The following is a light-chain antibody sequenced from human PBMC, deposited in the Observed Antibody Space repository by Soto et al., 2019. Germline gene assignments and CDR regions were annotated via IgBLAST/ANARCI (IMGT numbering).Light chain of an antibody. Sequence: IQLTQSPSSLSASIGDRVTITCRASQDISSYLAWYRQKAGKAPELLIEAASTLQSGVPSRFSGSGSGTYFALTISSLQPEDFATYYYQQLKRYPLSFGGGTKAEIK. V-gene: IGKV1-9*01. CDR1: QDISSY. CDR2: AAS. CDR3: QQLKRYPLS. J-gene: IGKJ4*01.